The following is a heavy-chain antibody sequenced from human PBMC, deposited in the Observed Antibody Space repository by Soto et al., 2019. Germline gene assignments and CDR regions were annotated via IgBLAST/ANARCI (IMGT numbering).Heavy chain of an antibody. J-gene: IGHJ6*02. CDR1: GFTFVNFA. CDR3: VRALIASGRYCCGFDG. V-gene: IGHV3-23*01. Sequence: VQLLESGGGLAQPGGSLRLSCAASGFTFVNFAMIWVRQAPGKGLGWGSSIGGYGTRIDYADSVKGRFTISRDNSKNTLYLQMDSLTVEETAVYYCVRALIASGRYCCGFDGWCPGTTVTVYS. D-gene: IGHD2-21*01. CDR2: IGGYGTRI.